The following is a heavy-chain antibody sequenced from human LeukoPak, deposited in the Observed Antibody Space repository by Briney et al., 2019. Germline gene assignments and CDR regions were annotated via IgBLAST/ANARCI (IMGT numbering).Heavy chain of an antibody. J-gene: IGHJ5*02. Sequence: SETLSLTCTVPGYSISTGYYWDWIRQPPGKGLEWIGTFYHGGSTYYNPSLKSRVTLSVDTSKKQFSLKLSSVTAADTAVYYCARQYSSNWYDDRGWFDPWGQGTLVTVSS. V-gene: IGHV4-38-2*02. CDR3: ARQYSSNWYDDRGWFDP. CDR1: GYSISTGYY. D-gene: IGHD6-13*01. CDR2: FYHGGST.